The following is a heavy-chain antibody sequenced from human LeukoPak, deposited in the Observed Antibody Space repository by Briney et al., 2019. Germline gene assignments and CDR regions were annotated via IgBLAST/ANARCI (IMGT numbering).Heavy chain of an antibody. J-gene: IGHJ4*02. CDR1: GFTFSRYS. CDR2: ISSSSSYI. D-gene: IGHD1-26*01. Sequence: PGGALRLSCAASGFTFSRYSMNWVRQAPGKGLEGVSSISSSSSYIYYADSVKGRLTISRDNSKNTLYLQMSSLRVEDTALYYCAKDRVGAILYFDYWGQGTLVTVSS. V-gene: IGHV3-21*04. CDR3: AKDRVGAILYFDY.